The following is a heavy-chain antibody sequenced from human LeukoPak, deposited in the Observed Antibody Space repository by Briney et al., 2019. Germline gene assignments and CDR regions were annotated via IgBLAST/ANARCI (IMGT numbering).Heavy chain of an antibody. CDR2: ISSSSITI. V-gene: IGHV3-48*03. CDR3: ARAGYSILSPFDY. Sequence: PGGSLRLSCAASRFTFKNYEMHWVRQAPGKGLEWLSYISSSSITIYYADSIEGRFSISRDNAKSSLYLQMNSLRAEDMAVYYCARAGYSILSPFDYWGQGTLVTVSS. J-gene: IGHJ4*02. CDR1: RFTFKNYE. D-gene: IGHD5/OR15-5a*01.